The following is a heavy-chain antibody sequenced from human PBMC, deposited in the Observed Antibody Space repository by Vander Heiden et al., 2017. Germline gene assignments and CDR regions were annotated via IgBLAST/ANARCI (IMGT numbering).Heavy chain of an antibody. CDR3: AREAAVGATRSGWFDY. V-gene: IGHV3-21*01. CDR1: GFTFSSYS. D-gene: IGHD1-26*01. CDR2: ISSSSSYI. J-gene: IGHJ4*02. Sequence: EVQLVESVGGLVRPGGSLRLSWAASGFTFSSYSMNWVRQAPGKGLEWVSSISSSSSYIYYADSVKGRFTISRDNAKNSLYLQMNSLRAEDTAVYYCAREAAVGATRSGWFDYWGQGTLVTVSS.